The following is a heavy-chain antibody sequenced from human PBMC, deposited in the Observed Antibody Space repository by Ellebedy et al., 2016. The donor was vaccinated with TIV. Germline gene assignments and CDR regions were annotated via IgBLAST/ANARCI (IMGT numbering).Heavy chain of an antibody. CDR1: GFTFSSYW. CDR3: AKYDDIVVVAPFGY. J-gene: IGHJ4*02. V-gene: IGHV3-74*01. Sequence: PGGSLRLSCAASGFTFSSYWMHWVRQAPGKGLVWVSRINSDGSSTSYADSVKGRFTISRDNAKNTLYLQMNSLRAEDTAVYYCAKYDDIVVVAPFGYWGQGTLVTVSS. CDR2: INSDGSST. D-gene: IGHD2-15*01.